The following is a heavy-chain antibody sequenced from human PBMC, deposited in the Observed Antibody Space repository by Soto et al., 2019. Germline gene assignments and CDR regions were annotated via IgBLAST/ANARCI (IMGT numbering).Heavy chain of an antibody. V-gene: IGHV3-23*01. CDR3: AKDVGYYDSSGYYLDY. CDR2: ISGSGGST. Sequence: EVQLLESGGGLVQPGGSLRLSCAASGFTFSSYAMSWVRQAPGKGLEWVSAISGSGGSTYYADSVKGRFTISRDNSKNTLYLQMNSLRAEDTAVYYCAKDVGYYDSSGYYLDYWGQGTLVTVSS. J-gene: IGHJ4*02. D-gene: IGHD3-22*01. CDR1: GFTFSSYA.